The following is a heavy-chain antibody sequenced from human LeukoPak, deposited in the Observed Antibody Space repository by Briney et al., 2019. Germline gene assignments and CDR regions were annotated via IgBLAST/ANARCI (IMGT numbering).Heavy chain of an antibody. J-gene: IGHJ5*02. CDR1: GFTFSSYI. V-gene: IGHV3-64D*06. Sequence: GGSLRLSCSASGFTFSSYIMHWVRQAPGKGLEYVSAISSNGGSTYYADSVKGRFTISRDNSKNTLYLQMSSLRGEDTAVYYCVKDDSYYCDRTTYVAWGQGTLVTVSS. CDR3: VKDDSYYCDRTTYVA. D-gene: IGHD2/OR15-2a*01. CDR2: ISSNGGST.